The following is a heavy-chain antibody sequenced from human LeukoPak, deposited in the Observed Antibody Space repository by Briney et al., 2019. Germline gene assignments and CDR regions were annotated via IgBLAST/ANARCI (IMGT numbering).Heavy chain of an antibody. Sequence: LPGGSLRLSCAASGFTFSSYWMSWVRQAPGKGLEWVANIKQDGSEKYYVDSVKGRFTISRDNAKNSLYLQMNSLRAEDTAVYYCARDPSRYYVWGSYRTYFDYWGQGTLVTVSS. V-gene: IGHV3-7*01. CDR2: IKQDGSEK. CDR1: GFTFSSYW. D-gene: IGHD3-16*02. J-gene: IGHJ4*02. CDR3: ARDPSRYYVWGSYRTYFDY.